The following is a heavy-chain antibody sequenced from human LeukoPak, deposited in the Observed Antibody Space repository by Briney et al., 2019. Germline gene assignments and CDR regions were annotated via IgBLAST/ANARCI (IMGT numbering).Heavy chain of an antibody. J-gene: IGHJ4*02. CDR3: ARDSYYDSPIGYFDY. D-gene: IGHD3-22*01. Sequence: PGGSLRLSCAASGFTFSDYYMSWIRQAPGKGLEWVSYISSSGSTIYYADSVKGRFTISRDNAKNSLYLQMNSLRAEDTAVYYCARDSYYDSPIGYFDYWGQGTLVTVSS. V-gene: IGHV3-11*01. CDR1: GFTFSDYY. CDR2: ISSSGSTI.